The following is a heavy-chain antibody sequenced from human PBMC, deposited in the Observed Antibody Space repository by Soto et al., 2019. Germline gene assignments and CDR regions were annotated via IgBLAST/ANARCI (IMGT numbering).Heavy chain of an antibody. CDR3: ARDPSYYCSGSYYYFDL. V-gene: IGHV3-21*01. CDR1: GFNFRSSS. Sequence: PGGSLRLSCVASGFNFRSSSMNWVRQAPGKALEWVSSISGTSDYIDYADSVKGRFTVSRDNVKNSLYLQMDSLRAEDTAVYYCARDPSYYCSGSYYYFDLWGQGTLVTVSS. CDR2: ISGTSDYI. J-gene: IGHJ4*02. D-gene: IGHD3-10*01.